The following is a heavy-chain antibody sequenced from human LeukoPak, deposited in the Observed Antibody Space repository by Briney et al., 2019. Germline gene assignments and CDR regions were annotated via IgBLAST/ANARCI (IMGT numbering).Heavy chain of an antibody. CDR3: ARHSNSRGYYYYYYMDV. CDR1: GGSISSYY. V-gene: IGHV4-59*01. J-gene: IGHJ6*03. Sequence: SETLSLTCTVSGGSISSYYWSWIRQPPGKGLEWIGSTYYSGSTNYNPSLKSRVTISVDTSKNQFSLKLSSVTAADTAVYYCARHSNSRGYYYYYYMDVWGKGTTVTVSS. D-gene: IGHD6-19*01. CDR2: TYYSGST.